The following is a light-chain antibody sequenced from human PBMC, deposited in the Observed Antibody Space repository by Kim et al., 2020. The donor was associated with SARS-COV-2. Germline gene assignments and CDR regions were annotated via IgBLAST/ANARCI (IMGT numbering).Light chain of an antibody. V-gene: IGKV3-20*01. CDR3: QQYERSPPT. CDR2: DGT. CDR1: QVIGGSQ. Sequence: LSPGERATLSCRASQVIGGSQLAWYQQKPGQAPRLLTYDGTRRAAGVPDRFTGSGSGTDLTLTISSLEPEDFAVYYCQQYERSPPTFGQGTKVEI. J-gene: IGKJ1*01.